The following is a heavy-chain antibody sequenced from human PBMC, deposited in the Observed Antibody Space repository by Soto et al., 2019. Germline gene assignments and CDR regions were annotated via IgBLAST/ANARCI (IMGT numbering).Heavy chain of an antibody. D-gene: IGHD6-19*01. CDR1: GFTFSSYA. J-gene: IGHJ4*02. CDR2: IYSGGST. V-gene: IGHV3-66*01. Sequence: GGSLRLSCAASGFTFSSYAMSWVRQAPGKGLEWVSVIYSGGSTYYADSVKGRFTISRDNSKNTLYLQMNSLRAEDTAVYYCARNPQSSAYSFDYWGQGT. CDR3: ARNPQSSAYSFDY.